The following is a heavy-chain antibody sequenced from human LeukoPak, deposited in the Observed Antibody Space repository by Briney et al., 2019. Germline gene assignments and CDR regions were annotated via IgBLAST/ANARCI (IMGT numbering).Heavy chain of an antibody. J-gene: IGHJ4*02. CDR2: INPDSGNT. Sequence: ASVKVSCKASGYTFTAYFIYWVRQAPGQGLEWMGWINPDSGNTNVAQNFQDRVTMTRDTSSITAYMEVNNLRSDDTAVYYCARDPGRFARDYWGQGTLVTVSS. V-gene: IGHV1-2*02. D-gene: IGHD5-24*01. CDR1: GYTFTAYF. CDR3: ARDPGRFARDY.